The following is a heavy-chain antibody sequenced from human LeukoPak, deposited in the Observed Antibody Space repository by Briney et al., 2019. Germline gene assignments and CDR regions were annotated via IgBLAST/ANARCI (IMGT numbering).Heavy chain of an antibody. Sequence: PGGSLRLSYAASGFTFSSYSMNWVRQAPGKGLEWVSYISSSGSSIFYADSVKGRFTISRDNGKNSLYLQMNSLRDDDTAVYYCARSSGYQVPPGYWGQGTLVTVSS. CDR3: ARSSGYQVPPGY. V-gene: IGHV3-48*02. D-gene: IGHD2-2*01. J-gene: IGHJ4*02. CDR1: GFTFSSYS. CDR2: ISSSGSSI.